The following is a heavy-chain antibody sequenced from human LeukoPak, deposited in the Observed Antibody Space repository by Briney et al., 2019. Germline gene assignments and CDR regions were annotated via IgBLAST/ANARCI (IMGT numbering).Heavy chain of an antibody. J-gene: IGHJ3*02. CDR1: GFTFSSYW. D-gene: IGHD3-3*01. Sequence: GGSLRLSCAASGFTFSSYWMYWVRQAPGKGLVWVSRINSDARNTNYADSVQGRFTISRDNAKNTLYLQMNSLRVEDTAVYYCASGIGVGDSFDIWGQGAMVTVSS. CDR3: ASGIGVGDSFDI. V-gene: IGHV3-74*01. CDR2: INSDARNT.